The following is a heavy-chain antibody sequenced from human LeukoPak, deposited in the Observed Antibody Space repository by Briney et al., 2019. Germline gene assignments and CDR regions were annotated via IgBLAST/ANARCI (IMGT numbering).Heavy chain of an antibody. CDR3: TRPYYYDSRIDP. J-gene: IGHJ5*02. CDR2: MYYSGST. CDR1: GGSITSGDYY. D-gene: IGHD3-22*01. V-gene: IGHV4-30-4*01. Sequence: SETLSLTCTVSGGSITSGDYYWSWIRQPPGKGLEWIAYMYYSGSTYYNPSLKSRVTMSADTSKNQFSLKLSSVTAADTAVYYCTRPYYYDSRIDPWGQGTLVTVSS.